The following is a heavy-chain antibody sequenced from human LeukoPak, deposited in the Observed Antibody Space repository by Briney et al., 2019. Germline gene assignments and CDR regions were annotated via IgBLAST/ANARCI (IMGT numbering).Heavy chain of an antibody. CDR3: ATSPRYKQQLGYFDY. Sequence: GGSLRLSCAASGLTFSSYAMHWVRQAPGKGLEWVAVISYDETNKYYADSVKGRFAISRDNSKNTLYLQMNSLRAEDTAVYYCATSPRYKQQLGYFDYWGQGTLVTVSS. J-gene: IGHJ4*02. V-gene: IGHV3-30*09. CDR1: GLTFSSYA. CDR2: ISYDETNK. D-gene: IGHD6-13*01.